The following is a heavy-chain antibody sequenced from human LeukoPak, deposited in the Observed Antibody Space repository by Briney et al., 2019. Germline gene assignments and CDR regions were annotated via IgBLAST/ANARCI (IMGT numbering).Heavy chain of an antibody. J-gene: IGHJ4*02. CDR3: ARGGSDGSGSYYNALTPFDY. CDR1: AYTFTSYG. CDR2: ISAYSGNT. Sequence: GASVKVSCKASAYTFTSYGISWVRQAPGQGLEWMGWISAYSGNTKYAQKLQGRVTMTTDTSTSTAYMELRSLRFDDTAVYYCARGGSDGSGSYYNALTPFDYWGQGTLVTVSS. V-gene: IGHV1-18*01. D-gene: IGHD3-10*01.